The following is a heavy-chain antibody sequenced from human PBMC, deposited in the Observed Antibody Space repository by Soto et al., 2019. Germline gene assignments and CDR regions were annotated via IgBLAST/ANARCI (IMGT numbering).Heavy chain of an antibody. CDR2: INAPGETK. D-gene: IGHD6-19*01. J-gene: IGHJ4*02. CDR1: GFTFSNYG. Sequence: GGSLRLSCAASGFTFSNYGMNWARQAPGRGLEWVTHINAPGETKSYSDSVKGRFTISRDDAKNSLYLQMNSLTADDTAIYYCARDRSSGWYGPGYFDYWGQGTLVTVSS. V-gene: IGHV3-48*04. CDR3: ARDRSSGWYGPGYFDY.